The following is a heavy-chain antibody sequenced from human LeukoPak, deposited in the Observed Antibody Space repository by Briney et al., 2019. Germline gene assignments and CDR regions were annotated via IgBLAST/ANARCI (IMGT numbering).Heavy chain of an antibody. CDR2: ISSSSSTI. Sequence: GGSPRLSCAASGFTFSSYSMNWVRQAPGKGLEWVSYISSSSSTIYYADSVKGRFTISRDNAKNSLYLQMNSLRAEDTAVYYCARDRCSGGSCYQNYYYYYYMDVWGKGTTVTVSS. V-gene: IGHV3-48*01. CDR3: ARDRCSGGSCYQNYYYYYYMDV. J-gene: IGHJ6*03. D-gene: IGHD2-15*01. CDR1: GFTFSSYS.